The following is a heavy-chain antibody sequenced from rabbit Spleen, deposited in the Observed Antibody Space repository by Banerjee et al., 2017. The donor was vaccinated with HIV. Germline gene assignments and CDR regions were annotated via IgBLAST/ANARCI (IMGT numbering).Heavy chain of an antibody. J-gene: IGHJ6*01. Sequence: QELVESGGGLVQPGESLKLSCKVSGFDFSSYSMSWVRQAPGKGLEWIGAIYTGRGGTDYAKWVNGQFTISSDNAQYTVHLQMNSLTAADTATYFCARYYIFYGMDLWGQGTLVTVS. CDR1: GFDFSSYS. V-gene: IGHV1S7*01. CDR3: ARYYIFYGMDL. CDR2: IYTGRGGT. D-gene: IGHD4-1*01.